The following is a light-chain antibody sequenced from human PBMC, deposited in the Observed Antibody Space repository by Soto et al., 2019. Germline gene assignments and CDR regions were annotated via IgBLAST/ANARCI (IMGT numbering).Light chain of an antibody. J-gene: IGLJ2*01. CDR2: EVS. CDR1: SSDVGAYNY. Sequence: QSVLTQPASVSGSPGQSITLSCSGSSSDVGAYNYVSWYQQHPGKAPKLLIYEVSNRPSGVSNRFSGSKSGNTASLTISGLQADDEADYYCSSYTTPSTLGVFGRGTKLTVL. CDR3: SSYTTPSTLGV. V-gene: IGLV2-14*01.